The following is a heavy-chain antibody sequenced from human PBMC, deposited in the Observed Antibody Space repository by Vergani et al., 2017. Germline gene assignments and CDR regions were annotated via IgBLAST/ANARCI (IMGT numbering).Heavy chain of an antibody. V-gene: IGHV4-61*02. CDR3: ARELSYYYGSGSDDYNPYYYEGMDV. CDR2: VYTSGIT. CDR1: GGSINTGAYY. Sequence: QVQLQESGPRLVRPSQTLSLTCTVSGGSINTGAYYWSWIRQPAGKGLEWIGRVYTSGITNYNPSLKSRVTILVDRSKSQLSLKLTSVPAGDTVGYFCARELSYYYGSGSDDYNPYYYEGMDVWGPGTTVTVSS. J-gene: IGHJ6*02. D-gene: IGHD3-10*01.